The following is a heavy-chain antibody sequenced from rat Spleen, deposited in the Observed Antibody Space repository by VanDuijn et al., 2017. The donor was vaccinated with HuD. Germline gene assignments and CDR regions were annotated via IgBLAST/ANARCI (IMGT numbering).Heavy chain of an antibody. CDR3: TTHTTGIPKWFAY. Sequence: EVKLVESGGGLVQPGRSLKLSCAASGFTFDDYGMAWVRQAPKNGLEWVANISWSGSSTYYPDNVKGRFTISRDNVKNVLYLQMNSLQTEDTAIYYCTTHTTGIPKWFAYWGQGTLVTVSS. D-gene: IGHD1-9*01. J-gene: IGHJ3*01. CDR2: ISWSGSST. CDR1: GFTFDDYG. V-gene: IGHV5-36*01.